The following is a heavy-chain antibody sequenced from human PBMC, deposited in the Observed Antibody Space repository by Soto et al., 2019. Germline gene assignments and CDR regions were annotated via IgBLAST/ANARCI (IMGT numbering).Heavy chain of an antibody. CDR2: ISSSSSTI. V-gene: IGHV3-48*02. D-gene: IGHD3-10*01. CDR1: GFTFSSYS. Sequence: EVQLVASGGGLVQPGGSLRLSCAASGFTFSSYSMHWVRQAPGKGLEWVSYISSSSSTIYYADSVKGRFTISRDNAKNSLYLQMNSLRDEDTAVYYCARDRVVWFGEDYYYMDVWGQGTPVTVSS. J-gene: IGHJ6*03. CDR3: ARDRVVWFGEDYYYMDV.